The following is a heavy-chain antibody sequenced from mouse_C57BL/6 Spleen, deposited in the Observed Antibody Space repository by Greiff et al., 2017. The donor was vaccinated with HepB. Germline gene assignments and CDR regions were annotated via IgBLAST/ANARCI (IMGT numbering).Heavy chain of an antibody. CDR1: GYSFTGYY. J-gene: IGHJ2*01. CDR3: ARWGSNYYFDY. V-gene: IGHV1-42*01. D-gene: IGHD2-5*01. Sequence: EVQLQQSGPELVKPGASVKISCKASGYSFTGYYMNWVKQSPEKSLEWIGEINPSTGGTTYNQKFKAKATLTVDKSSSTAYMQLKSLTSEDSAVYYCARWGSNYYFDYWGQGTTLTVSS. CDR2: INPSTGGT.